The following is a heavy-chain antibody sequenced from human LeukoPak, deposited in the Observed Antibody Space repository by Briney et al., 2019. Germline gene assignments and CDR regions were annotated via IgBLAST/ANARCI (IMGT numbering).Heavy chain of an antibody. J-gene: IGHJ3*02. D-gene: IGHD3-22*01. CDR1: GGTFSNYA. V-gene: IGHV1-69*06. CDR3: ARDHYYDSPGTLDI. Sequence: SVKVSCKASGGTFSNYAISWVRQAPGQGLEWMGGIIPISGTANYAQKFQGRVTITADKSTSTAYMELSSLRSEDTAVYYCARDHYYDSPGTLDIWGQGTMVTVSS. CDR2: IIPISGTA.